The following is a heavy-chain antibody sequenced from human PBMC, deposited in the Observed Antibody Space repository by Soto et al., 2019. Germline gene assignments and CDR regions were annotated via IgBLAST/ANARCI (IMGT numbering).Heavy chain of an antibody. CDR1: GASISSSSYY. Sequence: SECLYLTCTVAGASISSSSYYWGWNRQPPGKGLEWIGSIYYSGSTYYNPSLKSRVTISVDTSKNQFSLKLSSVTAADTAVYYCARHTPAISISDHWGQGTLVTVSP. CDR2: IYYSGST. V-gene: IGHV4-39*01. CDR3: ARHTPAISISDH. D-gene: IGHD2-15*01. J-gene: IGHJ4*02.